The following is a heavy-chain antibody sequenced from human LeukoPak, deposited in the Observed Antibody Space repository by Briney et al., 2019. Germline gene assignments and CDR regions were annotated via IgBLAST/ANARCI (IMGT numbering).Heavy chain of an antibody. CDR2: MYPGDSDI. Sequence: GESLKISCKGSGYSFTNYWIGWVRQMPGKGLEWMGAMYPGDSDIRYRPSLQGQVTISADKSISTAYLQWSSLKASDTAMYYCARRPTSSSGAFDYWGQGTLVTVSS. J-gene: IGHJ4*02. CDR1: GYSFTNYW. CDR3: ARRPTSSSGAFDY. V-gene: IGHV5-51*01. D-gene: IGHD6-6*01.